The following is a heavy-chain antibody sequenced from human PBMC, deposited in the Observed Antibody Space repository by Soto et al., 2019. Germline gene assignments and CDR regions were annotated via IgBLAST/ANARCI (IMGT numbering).Heavy chain of an antibody. D-gene: IGHD3-22*01. Sequence: LSLTCTVSGVSISNYYWSWIRQPPGKGLEWIGYIYYSGSTNYNPSLKSRVTISVDTSKNQFSLKLSSVTAADTAVYYCARSLHYYDSSGYYSWGQGTLVTVSS. CDR2: IYYSGST. CDR1: GVSISNYY. V-gene: IGHV4-59*08. J-gene: IGHJ4*02. CDR3: ARSLHYYDSSGYYS.